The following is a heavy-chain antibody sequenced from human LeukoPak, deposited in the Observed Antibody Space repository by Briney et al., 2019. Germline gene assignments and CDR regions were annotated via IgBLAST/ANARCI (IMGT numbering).Heavy chain of an antibody. D-gene: IGHD3-3*01. CDR3: ARVGDFWYGYYPDY. J-gene: IGHJ4*02. CDR1: GFTFSRYW. CDR2: ISNDGSST. V-gene: IGHV3-74*01. Sequence: PGGSLRLSCAASGFTFSRYWMHWVHQAPGKGLVWVSRISNDGSSTSYADSVKGRFTISRDNAKNTLYLQMNSLRVEDTAVYYCARVGDFWYGYYPDYWGQGTLVTVSS.